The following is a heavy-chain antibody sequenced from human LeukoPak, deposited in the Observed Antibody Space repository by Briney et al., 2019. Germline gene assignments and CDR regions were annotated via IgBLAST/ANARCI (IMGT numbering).Heavy chain of an antibody. Sequence: SETLSLTCAVYGGSFSGYYWSWIRQPPGKGLEWIGSIYYSGNTYYNPSLKSRVTISVDTSKNQFSLKLSSVTAADTAVYYCARDQKDYYFYYGMDVWGQGTTVTVSS. V-gene: IGHV4-34*01. CDR3: ARDQKDYYFYYGMDV. CDR1: GGSFSGYY. CDR2: IYYSGNT. J-gene: IGHJ6*02.